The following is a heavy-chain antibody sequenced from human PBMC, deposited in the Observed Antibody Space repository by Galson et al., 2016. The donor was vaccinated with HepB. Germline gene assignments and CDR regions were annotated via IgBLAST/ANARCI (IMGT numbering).Heavy chain of an antibody. Sequence: SVKVSCKASGYTFKSYAIHWVRQAPGQRLEWLGWINAGTGNTTYSQKFPDRVTITRDISASTAYMALSSLRSEDTAVYYCARDVVVLPVRPYGLDVGGQGTTVTVSS. CDR2: INAGTGNT. V-gene: IGHV1-3*01. J-gene: IGHJ6*01. D-gene: IGHD2-21*01. CDR1: GYTFKSYA. CDR3: ARDVVVLPVRPYGLDV.